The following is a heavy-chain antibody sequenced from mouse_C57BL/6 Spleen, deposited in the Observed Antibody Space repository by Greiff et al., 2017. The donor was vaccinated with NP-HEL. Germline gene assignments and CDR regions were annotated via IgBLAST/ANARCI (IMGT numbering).Heavy chain of an antibody. CDR1: GYTFTDYN. D-gene: IGHD2-2*01. CDR3: ARSGGLPAWFAY. J-gene: IGHJ3*01. V-gene: IGHV1-22*01. Sequence: VQLQQSGPELVKPGASVKMSCKASGYTFTDYNMHWVKQSHGKSLEWIGYINPNNGGTSYNQKFKGKATLTVNKSSSPAYMELRSLTSEDSAVYYCARSGGLPAWFAYWGQGTLVTVSA. CDR2: INPNNGGT.